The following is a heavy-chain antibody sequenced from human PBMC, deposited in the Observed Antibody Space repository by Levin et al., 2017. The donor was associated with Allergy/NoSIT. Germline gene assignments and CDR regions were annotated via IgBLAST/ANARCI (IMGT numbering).Heavy chain of an antibody. CDR1: GFTFSNHW. CDR2: ITSDGRDT. Sequence: GGSLRLSCAASGFTFSNHWMHWVRQVPGKGLVWVSRITSDGRDTKYADSVLGRFTISRDNARNTLHLQMNSLRAEDTAVYYCARGDCSSTSCLAYWGQGTLVTVSS. J-gene: IGHJ4*02. D-gene: IGHD2-2*01. V-gene: IGHV3-74*03. CDR3: ARGDCSSTSCLAY.